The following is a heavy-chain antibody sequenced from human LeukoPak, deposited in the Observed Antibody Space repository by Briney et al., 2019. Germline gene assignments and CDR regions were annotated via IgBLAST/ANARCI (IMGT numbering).Heavy chain of an antibody. CDR2: IYSGGRA. J-gene: IGHJ4*02. CDR1: GFTAIDTY. V-gene: IGHV3-53*01. D-gene: IGHD1-1*01. Sequence: PGGSLRLSCAASGFTAIDTYRSWVRQAPGKGLEWVSVIYSGGRAFYADSVEGRFTISRDDSKNIVYLQMNSLRAEDTAIYYCARLPGGRQLNWGQGTLVTVSS. CDR3: ARLPGGRQLN.